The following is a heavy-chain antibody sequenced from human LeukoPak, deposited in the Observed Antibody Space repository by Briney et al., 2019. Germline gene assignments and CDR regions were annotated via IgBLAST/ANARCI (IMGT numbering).Heavy chain of an antibody. CDR2: IYYSGST. V-gene: IGHV4-30-4*01. CDR1: GGSISSGDYY. D-gene: IGHD3-10*01. J-gene: IGHJ5*02. CDR3: ARRGTMVRGWWFDP. Sequence: SETLSLTCTVSGGSISSGDYYWSWIRQPPGKGLEWIGYIYYSGSTNYNPSLKSRVTISVDTSKNQFSLKLSSVTAADTAVYYCARRGTMVRGWWFDPWGQGTLVTVSS.